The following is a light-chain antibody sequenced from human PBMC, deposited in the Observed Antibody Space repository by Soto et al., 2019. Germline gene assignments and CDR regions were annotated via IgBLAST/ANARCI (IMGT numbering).Light chain of an antibody. Sequence: DIQVTQSPSTLSASVGDRVTITCRASQSLSGWLAWYLQKPGKAPKLLIYKASSLESGVPSRFSGSGSGTEFTLTISSLQPDDFATYYCQQYRTSSRTFGQGTKVEI. J-gene: IGKJ1*01. CDR3: QQYRTSSRT. CDR1: QSLSGW. CDR2: KAS. V-gene: IGKV1-5*03.